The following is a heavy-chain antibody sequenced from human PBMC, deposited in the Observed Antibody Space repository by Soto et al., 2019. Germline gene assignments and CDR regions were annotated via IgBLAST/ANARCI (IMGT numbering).Heavy chain of an antibody. V-gene: IGHV4-39*07. CDR1: AGSISRRHNF. CDR3: ARDKITGLFDC. CDR2: INHSGST. D-gene: IGHD2-8*02. Sequence: SETLSLTSTVTAGSISRRHNFCGWIRQPPGTGLEWIGEINHSGSTNYNPSLKSRVTISVDTSKNQFSLKLTSVPAADTAVYYCARDKITGLFDCWGQGTLVTVFS. J-gene: IGHJ4*02.